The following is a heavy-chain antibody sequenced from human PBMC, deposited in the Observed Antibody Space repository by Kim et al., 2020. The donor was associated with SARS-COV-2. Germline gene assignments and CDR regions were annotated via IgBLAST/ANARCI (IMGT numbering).Heavy chain of an antibody. CDR1: GFTFSSYG. D-gene: IGHD6-19*01. CDR3: AKDSGSSGWSDY. Sequence: GGSLRLSCAASGFTFSSYGMHWVRQAPGKGLEWVAVISYDGSNKYYADSVKGRFTISRDNSKNTLYLQMNSLRAEDTAVYYCAKDSGSSGWSDYWGQGTL. V-gene: IGHV3-30*18. J-gene: IGHJ4*02. CDR2: ISYDGSNK.